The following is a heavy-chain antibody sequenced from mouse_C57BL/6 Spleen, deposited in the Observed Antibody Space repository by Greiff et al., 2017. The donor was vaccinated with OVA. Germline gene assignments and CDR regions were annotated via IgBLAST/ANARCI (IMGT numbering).Heavy chain of an antibody. CDR2: INPSSGYT. Sequence: QVHVKQSGAELAKPGASVKLSCKASGYTFTSYWMHWVKQRPGQGLEWIGYINPSSGYTKYNQKFKDKATLTADKSSSTAYMQLSSLTYEASAVYYCASSTAQATDYWGQGTTLTVSS. V-gene: IGHV1-7*01. CDR1: GYTFTSYW. J-gene: IGHJ2*01. D-gene: IGHD3-2*02. CDR3: ASSTAQATDY.